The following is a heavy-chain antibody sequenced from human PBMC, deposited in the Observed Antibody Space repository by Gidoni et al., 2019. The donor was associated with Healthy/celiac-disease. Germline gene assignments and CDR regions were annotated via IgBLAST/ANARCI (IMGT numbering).Heavy chain of an antibody. CDR1: GFTFSDYY. CDR2: IISSVSTI. Sequence: QVQLVESGGGLVKPGGSLRLSCAASGFTFSDYYMSWIRQAPGKGLDWVSYIISSVSTIDYADSVKGRFTISRENAKNSLYRQMNSLRAEDTAVYYGASNGGGWFGEFLPGGGMDVWGQGTTVTVSS. V-gene: IGHV3-11*01. CDR3: ASNGGGWFGEFLPGGGMDV. D-gene: IGHD3-10*01. J-gene: IGHJ6*02.